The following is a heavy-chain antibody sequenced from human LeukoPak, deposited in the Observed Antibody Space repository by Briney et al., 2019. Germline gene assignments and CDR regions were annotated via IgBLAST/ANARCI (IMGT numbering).Heavy chain of an antibody. Sequence: GRSLRLSCAASGFTFSSYAMHWVRQAPGKGLEWVAVISYDGSNKYYADSVKGRFTISRDNSKNTLYLQMNSLRAEDTAVYYCAREELATGNFDYWGQGTLVTVSS. V-gene: IGHV3-30*04. CDR1: GFTFSSYA. D-gene: IGHD3-9*01. CDR3: AREELATGNFDY. CDR2: ISYDGSNK. J-gene: IGHJ4*02.